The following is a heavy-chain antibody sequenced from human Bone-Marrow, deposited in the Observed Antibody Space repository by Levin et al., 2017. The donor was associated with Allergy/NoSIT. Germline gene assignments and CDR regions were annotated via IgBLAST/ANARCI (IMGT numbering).Heavy chain of an antibody. V-gene: IGHV3-48*02. CDR2: ISSSSSSI. CDR3: ARGPISYYYDSSGPIGDY. J-gene: IGHJ4*02. CDR1: GFTFTTHN. D-gene: IGHD3-22*01. Sequence: ASVKVSCAASGFTFTTHNMNWVRQAPGKGLEWVSAISSSSSSIYYTDSVKGRFTISRNNAKNSLYLQMNSLRDEDTAVYYCARGPISYYYDSSGPIGDYWGQGTLVTVSS.